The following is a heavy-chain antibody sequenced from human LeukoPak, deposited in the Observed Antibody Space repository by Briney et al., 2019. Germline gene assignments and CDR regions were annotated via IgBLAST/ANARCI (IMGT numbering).Heavy chain of an antibody. CDR3: ARVSPVAAAGHAFDI. D-gene: IGHD6-13*01. CDR2: IIPIFGTA. J-gene: IGHJ3*02. V-gene: IGHV1-69*13. Sequence: ASVKVSCKASGGTFSSYAINWVRQAPGQGLEWMGGIIPIFGTANYAQKFQGRVTITADESTSTAYMELSSLRSEDTAVYYCARVSPVAAAGHAFDIWGQGTMVTVSS. CDR1: GGTFSSYA.